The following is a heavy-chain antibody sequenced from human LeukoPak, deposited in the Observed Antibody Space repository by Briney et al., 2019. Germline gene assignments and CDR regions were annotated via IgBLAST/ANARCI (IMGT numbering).Heavy chain of an antibody. Sequence: GGSLRLSCAASGFTFSSYWMSWVRQAPGKGLEWVANIKQDGSEKYYVDSVKGRFTISRDNAKNSLYLQMNSVRAEDTAVYYCARDWYYDYVWGSYRYDLDDYWGQGTLVTVSS. CDR3: ARDWYYDYVWGSYRYDLDDY. D-gene: IGHD3-16*02. CDR1: GFTFSSYW. J-gene: IGHJ4*02. V-gene: IGHV3-7*01. CDR2: IKQDGSEK.